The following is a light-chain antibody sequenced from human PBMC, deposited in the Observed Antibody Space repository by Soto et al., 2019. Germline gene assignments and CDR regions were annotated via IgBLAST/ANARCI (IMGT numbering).Light chain of an antibody. Sequence: EIVLTQSPGTLSLSPGERATLSCLASQSITNNYLAWYQQKPGQAPRLLIYGASSRATGIPDRFSGSGSGTDFALTISRLEPEDFAVYYCQQYGSSPRTFGQGTKVDI. CDR1: QSITNNY. CDR2: GAS. V-gene: IGKV3-20*01. J-gene: IGKJ1*01. CDR3: QQYGSSPRT.